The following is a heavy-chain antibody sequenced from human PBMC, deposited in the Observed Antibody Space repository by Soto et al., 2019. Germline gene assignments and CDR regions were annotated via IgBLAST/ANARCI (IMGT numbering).Heavy chain of an antibody. D-gene: IGHD6-25*01. Sequence: PSETLSLTCTVSGGSITSYYWSWIRQPPGKGLEWIGYIYYTGSTHYNPSLKSRVTISIDTSQNQFSLNLSSVTAADTAVYYCTREAVAWFDPWGQGTLVTVS. V-gene: IGHV4-59*01. CDR2: IYYTGST. CDR1: GGSITSYY. CDR3: TREAVAWFDP. J-gene: IGHJ5*02.